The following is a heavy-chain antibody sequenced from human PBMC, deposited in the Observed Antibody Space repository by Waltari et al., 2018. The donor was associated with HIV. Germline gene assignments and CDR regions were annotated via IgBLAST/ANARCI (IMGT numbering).Heavy chain of an antibody. D-gene: IGHD3-22*01. J-gene: IGHJ3*01. CDR1: GSSISSRYY. V-gene: IGHV4-38-2*02. CDR2: IYRTGTT. CDR3: ARDQDYYDSSGYTCYAFDP. Sequence: QVRLQESGPGLVKPSETLSLTCSVSGSSISSRYYWGWIRQAPGKGLEWIGSIYRTGTTYYNPFLKSRVSVSLNMSKNQFSLKLSSVTAADTAVYYCARDQDYYDSSGYTCYAFDPWGQGTMVIVSS.